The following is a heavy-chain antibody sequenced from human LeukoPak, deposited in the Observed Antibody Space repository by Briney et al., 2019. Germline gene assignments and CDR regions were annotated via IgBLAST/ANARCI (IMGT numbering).Heavy chain of an antibody. CDR2: IIPIFGTA. V-gene: IGHV1-69*05. CDR3: ARELGDYGVYVDAFDI. D-gene: IGHD4-17*01. CDR1: GGTFSSYA. J-gene: IGHJ3*02. Sequence: SVMVSCKASGGTFSSYAISWVRQAPGQGLEWMGRIIPIFGTANYAQKFQGRVTITTDESTSTAYMELSSLRSEDTAVYYCARELGDYGVYVDAFDIWGQGTMVTVSS.